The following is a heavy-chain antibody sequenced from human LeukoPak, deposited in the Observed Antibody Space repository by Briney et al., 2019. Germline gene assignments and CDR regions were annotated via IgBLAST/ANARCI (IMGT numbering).Heavy chain of an antibody. CDR1: GGTFSSYA. CDR3: ARDLGCSSTSCYENWFDP. J-gene: IGHJ5*02. V-gene: IGHV1-69*13. D-gene: IGHD2-2*01. Sequence: SVKVSCKASGGTFSSYAISWVRQAPGQGLEWMGGIIPIFGTANYAQKFQGRVTITADESTSTAYMELSSLRTEDTAVYYCARDLGCSSTSCYENWFDPWGQGTLVTVSS. CDR2: IIPIFGTA.